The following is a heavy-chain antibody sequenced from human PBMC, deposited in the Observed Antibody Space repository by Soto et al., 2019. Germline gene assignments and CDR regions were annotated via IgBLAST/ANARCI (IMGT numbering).Heavy chain of an antibody. CDR2: ISKSGIDI. V-gene: IGHV3-48*03. CDR3: APRKYGSFNIGAFDI. J-gene: IGHJ3*02. D-gene: IGHD1-26*01. Sequence: PGGSLSLSCAASGFTVSSHYMSWVRQAPVKGLEWVSYISKSGIDIYYADSVKGRFTISRDNANNSLYLQMNSLRAEDTAAYYCAPRKYGSFNIGAFDIWGQGTMVTVSS. CDR1: GFTVSSHY.